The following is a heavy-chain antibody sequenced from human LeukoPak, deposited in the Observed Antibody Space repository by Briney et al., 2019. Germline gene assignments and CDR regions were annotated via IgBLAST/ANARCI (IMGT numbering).Heavy chain of an antibody. J-gene: IGHJ4*02. CDR1: GFTFSSYA. V-gene: IGHV3-30-3*01. CDR3: ARDQYSGDDLYYFDY. Sequence: GGSLRLSCAASGFTFSSYAMHWVRQAPGKGLEWVAVISYDGSNKYYADSVKGRFTISRDNSKNTLYLQMNSLRAEDTAVYYCARDQYSGDDLYYFDYWGQGTLVTVSS. D-gene: IGHD5-12*01. CDR2: ISYDGSNK.